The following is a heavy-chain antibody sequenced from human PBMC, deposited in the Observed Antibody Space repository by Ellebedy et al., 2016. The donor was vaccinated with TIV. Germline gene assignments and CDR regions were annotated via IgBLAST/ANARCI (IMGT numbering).Heavy chain of an antibody. CDR1: GFTFRSHS. D-gene: IGHD2-15*01. Sequence: PGGSLRLSCAASGFTFRSHSMNWVRQAPGKGLEWVAAISVYGDESHYADSVKGRFTISRDNSRNTIYLQMDSLKPEDTGLYYCSRDLWGFCSGGECHYYQGMDVWGRGTTVTVSS. V-gene: IGHV3-30*03. CDR2: ISVYGDES. J-gene: IGHJ6*02. CDR3: SRDLWGFCSGGECHYYQGMDV.